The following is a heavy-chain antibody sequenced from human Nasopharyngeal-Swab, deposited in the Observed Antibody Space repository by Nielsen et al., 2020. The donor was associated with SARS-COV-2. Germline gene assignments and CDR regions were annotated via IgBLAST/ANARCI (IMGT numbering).Heavy chain of an antibody. D-gene: IGHD4-11*01. Sequence: SVKVSCKASGGTFSSYAISWVRQAPGQGLEWMGGVIPIFGTANYAQKFQGRVTITADESTSTAYMELSSLRSEDTAVYYCARRPTTVTTWWFDPWGQGTLVTVSS. CDR2: VIPIFGTA. V-gene: IGHV1-69*13. CDR3: ARRPTTVTTWWFDP. CDR1: GGTFSSYA. J-gene: IGHJ5*02.